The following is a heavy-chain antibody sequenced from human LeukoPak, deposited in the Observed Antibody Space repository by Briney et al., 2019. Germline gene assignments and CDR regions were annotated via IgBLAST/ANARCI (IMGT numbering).Heavy chain of an antibody. CDR3: AKSRGGYYDSSGSPY. D-gene: IGHD3-22*01. CDR1: GFTLSSYS. J-gene: IGHJ4*02. Sequence: PGGSLRLSCAASGFTLSSYSMNWVRQAPGKGLEWVSSISSGSTYIYYADSVKGRFTISRDNAENSLYLQMNSLRAEDTAVYYCAKSRGGYYDSSGSPYWGQGTLVTVSS. CDR2: ISSGSTYI. V-gene: IGHV3-21*04.